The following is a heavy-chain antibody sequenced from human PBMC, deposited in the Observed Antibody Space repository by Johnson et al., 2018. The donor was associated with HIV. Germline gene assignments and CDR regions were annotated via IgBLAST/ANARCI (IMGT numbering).Heavy chain of an antibody. CDR3: VKDQGFIMRVKNVLDM. CDR2: IWYDGTNK. Sequence: QVQLVESGGGVVQPGRSLRLSCAASGFTFSSYGMYWVRQAPGKGLEWVALIWYDGTNKYYADSVKGRFTISRDNSKNTLYLQMDNLRAEDTAGYYWVKDQGFIMRVKNVLDMWGQGTMVTVSS. CDR1: GFTFSSYG. V-gene: IGHV3-33*06. J-gene: IGHJ3*02. D-gene: IGHD3-10*01.